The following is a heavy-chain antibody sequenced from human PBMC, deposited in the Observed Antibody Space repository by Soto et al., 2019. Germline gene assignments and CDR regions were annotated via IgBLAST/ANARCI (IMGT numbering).Heavy chain of an antibody. J-gene: IGHJ6*03. Sequence: QVQLVQSGAEVKKPGASVKVSCKASGYTFSSFGISWVRQAPGQGLEWMGWISPYSVNTHYAQKFQGRVIMTTNTSTSTAHMELRSLRPDDTAVYYCARDVVVAARTPYYLDVWGKGTSVTVSS. D-gene: IGHD2-15*01. CDR1: GYTFSSFG. CDR3: ARDVVVAARTPYYLDV. V-gene: IGHV1-18*01. CDR2: ISPYSVNT.